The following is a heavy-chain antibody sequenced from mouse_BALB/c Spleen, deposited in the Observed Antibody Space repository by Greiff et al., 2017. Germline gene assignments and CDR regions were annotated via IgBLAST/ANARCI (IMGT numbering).Heavy chain of an antibody. CDR1: GYTFTSYW. J-gene: IGHJ2*01. Sequence: QVQLQQPGAELVKPGASVKLSCKASGYTFTSYWMHWVKQRPGQGLEWIGEINPSNGRTNYNEKFKSKATLTVDKSSSTAYMQLSSLTSEDSEVYYCARLGDLYYFDYWGQGTTLTVSS. V-gene: IGHV1S81*02. CDR2: INPSNGRT. CDR3: ARLGDLYYFDY. D-gene: IGHD3-3*01.